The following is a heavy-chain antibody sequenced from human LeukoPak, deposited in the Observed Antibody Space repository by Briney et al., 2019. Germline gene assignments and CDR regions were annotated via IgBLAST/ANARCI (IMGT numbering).Heavy chain of an antibody. CDR1: GGSFSGYY. Sequence: SETLSLTCAVYGGSFSGYYWSWIRQPPGKGLEWIGEINHSGSTNYNPSLKSRVTISVDTSKNQFSLKLSSVTAADTAVYYCARVGDWNDLVYWGQGTLVTVSS. CDR3: ARVGDWNDLVY. J-gene: IGHJ4*02. D-gene: IGHD1-1*01. V-gene: IGHV4-34*01. CDR2: INHSGST.